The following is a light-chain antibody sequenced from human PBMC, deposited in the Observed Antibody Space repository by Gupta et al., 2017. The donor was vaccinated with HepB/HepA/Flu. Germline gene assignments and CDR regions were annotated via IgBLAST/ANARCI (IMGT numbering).Light chain of an antibody. CDR2: GTP. Sequence: EIVMTQSPATLSVSTGEGATLSCRASQNISTKLDWHQQKRGQAPRLIIYGTPNRDIGVSVRFSGSGEEKEFTLSSSRRQYEDCEIYYWQQDNALGTFGQGTXVEFK. CDR3: QQDNALGT. J-gene: IGKJ1*01. V-gene: IGKV3D-15*01. CDR1: QNISTK.